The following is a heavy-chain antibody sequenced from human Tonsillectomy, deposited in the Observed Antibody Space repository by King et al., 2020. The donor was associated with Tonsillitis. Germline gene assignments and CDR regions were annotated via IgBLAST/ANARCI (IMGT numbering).Heavy chain of an antibody. CDR3: ARLVGIAAAGTPYYFDY. V-gene: IGHV5-51*01. D-gene: IGHD6-13*01. J-gene: IGHJ4*02. CDR1: GYSFTSYW. Sequence: VKLVESGAEVKKPGESLKISCTGSGYSFTSYWSGWVRQMPGKGLEWMGIIYPGDSDTRYSPSFQGQVTISADKSISTAYLQWSSLKASDTAMYYCARLVGIAAAGTPYYFDYWGQGTLVTVSS. CDR2: IYPGDSDT.